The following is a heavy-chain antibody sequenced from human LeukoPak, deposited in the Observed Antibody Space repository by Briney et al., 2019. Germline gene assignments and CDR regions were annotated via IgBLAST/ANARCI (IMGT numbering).Heavy chain of an antibody. J-gene: IGHJ6*02. V-gene: IGHV4-4*09. CDR1: GDSISGSY. CDR3: ARLNYYYYYGMDV. CDR2: IYSSGTT. Sequence: SETLSLTCTVSGDSISGSYWSWIRQPPGQGLEYIGYIYSSGTTNYNPSLKSRFTISVDTSKNQFSLKLSSVTAADTAVYYCARLNYYYYYGMDVWGQGTTVTVSS. D-gene: IGHD4-11*01.